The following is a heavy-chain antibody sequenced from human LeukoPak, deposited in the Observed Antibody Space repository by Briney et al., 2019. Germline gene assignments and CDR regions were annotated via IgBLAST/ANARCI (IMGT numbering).Heavy chain of an antibody. J-gene: IGHJ4*02. Sequence: SETLSLTCTVSGGSISSSSYYWGWIRQPPGKGLEWIGSIDYRGSTYYNSSLKSRSAISVDTSKNQFSLRLTSVTAADTAMYYCASDRSGLSFCFWGQGTLVTVSS. D-gene: IGHD3-22*01. CDR2: IDYRGST. V-gene: IGHV4-39*01. CDR3: ASDRSGLSFCF. CDR1: GGSISSSSYY.